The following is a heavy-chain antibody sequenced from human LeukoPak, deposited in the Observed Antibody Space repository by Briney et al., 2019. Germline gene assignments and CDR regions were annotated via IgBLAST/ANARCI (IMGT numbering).Heavy chain of an antibody. J-gene: IGHJ4*02. CDR1: GLTFSSYG. D-gene: IGHD1-1*01. V-gene: IGHV3-30*03. Sequence: PGGSLRLSCAASGLTFSSYGMHWVRQAPGKGLEWVAVISYDGSKKYYADYVKGRFTISRDKSKNTLYLQMNSLRPEDTAVYYCARDVSAVGGLERPATLGYWGQGTLVTVSS. CDR3: ARDVSAVGGLERPATLGY. CDR2: ISYDGSKK.